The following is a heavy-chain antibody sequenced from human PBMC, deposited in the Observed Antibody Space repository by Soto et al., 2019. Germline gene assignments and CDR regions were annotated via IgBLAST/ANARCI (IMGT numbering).Heavy chain of an antibody. CDR3: ARAYSGRLPRRADYYYALDV. Sequence: PGGSLRLSCTASGFTFSDYDMHWVRQASGKXLEWVSTIGAARDAYYTGSVKGRFTISRENARNSMFLQMNSVTVGDTAVYYCARAYSGRLPRRADYYYALDVRGQGTMVTVYS. J-gene: IGHJ6*02. D-gene: IGHD2-15*01. V-gene: IGHV3-13*01. CDR2: IGAARDA. CDR1: GFTFSDYD.